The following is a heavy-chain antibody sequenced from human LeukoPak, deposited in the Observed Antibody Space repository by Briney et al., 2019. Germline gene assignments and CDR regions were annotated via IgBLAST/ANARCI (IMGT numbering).Heavy chain of an antibody. J-gene: IGHJ5*02. CDR3: ASQGGSMVWFDP. Sequence: SVKVSCKASGYTFTSYDINWVRQAPGQGLEWMGRIIPIFGTANYAQKFQGRVTITTDESTSTAYMELSSLRPEDTAVYYCASQGGSMVWFDPWGQGTLVTVSS. CDR2: IIPIFGTA. D-gene: IGHD3-10*01. V-gene: IGHV1-69*05. CDR1: GYTFTSYD.